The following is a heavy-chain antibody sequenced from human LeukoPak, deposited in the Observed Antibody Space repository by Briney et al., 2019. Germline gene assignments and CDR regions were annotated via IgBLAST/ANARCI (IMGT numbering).Heavy chain of an antibody. CDR3: ARGGLLGWNDYHYYYFGV. CDR1: GYTFTAYN. Sequence: ASVKVSCKSSGYTFTAYNIHWVRQAPGQGLEWMGWLNPKSNDPNYAQKFQGRVTMTRDLSISTAYMELTRLTSDDTAVYYCARGGLLGWNDYHYYYFGVWARGTTVTV. D-gene: IGHD1-1*01. V-gene: IGHV1-2*02. CDR2: LNPKSNDP. J-gene: IGHJ6*03.